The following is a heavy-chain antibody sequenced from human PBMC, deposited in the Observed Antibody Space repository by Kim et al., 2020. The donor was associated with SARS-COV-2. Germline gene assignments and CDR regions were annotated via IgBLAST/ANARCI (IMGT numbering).Heavy chain of an antibody. CDR3: ARARWLQLVDY. V-gene: IGHV3-30*04. Sequence: GGSLRLSCAASGFTFSSYAMHWVRQAPGKGLEWVAVISYDGSNKYYADSVKGRFTISRDNSKNTLYLQMNSLRAEDTAVYYCARARWLQLVDYWGQGTLV. J-gene: IGHJ4*02. CDR1: GFTFSSYA. D-gene: IGHD5-12*01. CDR2: ISYDGSNK.